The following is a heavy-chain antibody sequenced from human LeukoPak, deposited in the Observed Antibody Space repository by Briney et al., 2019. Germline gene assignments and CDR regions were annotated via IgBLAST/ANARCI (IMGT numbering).Heavy chain of an antibody. J-gene: IGHJ4*02. CDR2: ITGSGGST. CDR1: GFTFSSYS. D-gene: IGHD4-17*01. Sequence: GGSLRLSCAASGFTFSSYSLNWVRQAPGKGLEWVSGITGSGGSTNYADSVKGRFTISRDNSKNTLYLQMNSLRAEDTAVYYCAKSRANTETTAFDFWGQGTLVTVSS. CDR3: AKSRANTETTAFDF. V-gene: IGHV3-23*01.